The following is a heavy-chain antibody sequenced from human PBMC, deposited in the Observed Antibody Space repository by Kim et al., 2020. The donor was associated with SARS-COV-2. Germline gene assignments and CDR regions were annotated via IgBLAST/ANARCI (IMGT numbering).Heavy chain of an antibody. CDR2: INPSGGST. CDR3: ARGGGGDIVVVPAAGYYFDY. V-gene: IGHV1-46*01. Sequence: ASVKVSCKASGYTFTSYYMHWVRQAPGQGLEWMGIINPSGGSTSYAQKFQGRVTMTRDTSTSPVYMELSSLRSEDTAVYYCARGGGGDIVVVPAAGYYFDYWGQGTLVTVSS. D-gene: IGHD2-2*01. J-gene: IGHJ4*02. CDR1: GYTFTSYY.